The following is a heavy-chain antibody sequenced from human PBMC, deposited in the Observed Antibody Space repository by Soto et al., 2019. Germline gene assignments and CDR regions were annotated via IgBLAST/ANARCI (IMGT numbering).Heavy chain of an antibody. J-gene: IGHJ4*02. D-gene: IGHD4-4*01. CDR1: GGSFSGYY. CDR2: INHSGST. CDR3: ARRVTIRGYFDY. V-gene: IGHV4-34*01. Sequence: LSLTCAVYGGSFSGYYWSWIRQPPGKGLEWIGEINHSGSTNYNPSLKSRVTISVDTSKNQFSLKLSSVTAADTAVYYCARRVTIRGYFDYWGQGTLVTVSS.